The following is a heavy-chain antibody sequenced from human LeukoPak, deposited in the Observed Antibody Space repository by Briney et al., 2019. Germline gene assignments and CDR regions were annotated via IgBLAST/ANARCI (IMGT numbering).Heavy chain of an antibody. J-gene: IGHJ4*02. Sequence: QTGRSLRLSCVGSGLNFSTFGMHWVRQAPGKGLEWVADIWYDGIKTFYADSVKGRFTISRDNSKNTLYLQMNSLRDEDTAVYYCAGGFGSYIDHWGQGTLVTVSS. CDR1: GLNFSTFG. CDR2: IWYDGIKT. D-gene: IGHD1-26*01. CDR3: AGGFGSYIDH. V-gene: IGHV3-33*01.